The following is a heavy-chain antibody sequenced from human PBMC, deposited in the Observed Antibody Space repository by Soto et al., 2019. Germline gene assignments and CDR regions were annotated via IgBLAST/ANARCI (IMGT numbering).Heavy chain of an antibody. CDR1: GGSISSGDYY. Sequence: QVQLQESGPGLVKPSQTLSLTCTVSGGSISSGDYYWSWIRQPPGKGLEWIGYIYYSGSTYYNPSIKSRVTISVDTSKNQCSLKLSSVTAADTAVYYCARHPKSTISFDPWGQGTLVTVSS. CDR2: IYYSGST. CDR3: ARHPKSTISFDP. D-gene: IGHD3-3*01. J-gene: IGHJ5*02. V-gene: IGHV4-30-4*01.